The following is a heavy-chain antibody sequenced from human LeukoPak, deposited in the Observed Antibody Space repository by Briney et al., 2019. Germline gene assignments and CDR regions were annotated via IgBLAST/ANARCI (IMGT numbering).Heavy chain of an antibody. D-gene: IGHD6-13*01. CDR2: IWYDGSNK. V-gene: IGHV3-33*01. CDR1: GFTFSSYG. CDR3: ARAAYNSSPDY. J-gene: IGHJ4*02. Sequence: GGSLRLSCATSGFTFSSYGMHWVRQAPGKGLEWVAVIWYDGSNKYYADSVKGRFTISRDNAKNSLYLQMNSLRDKDTAVYYCARAAYNSSPDYWGQGTLVTVSS.